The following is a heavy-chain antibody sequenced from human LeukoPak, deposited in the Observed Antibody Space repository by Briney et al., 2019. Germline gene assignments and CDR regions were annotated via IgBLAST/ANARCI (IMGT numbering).Heavy chain of an antibody. D-gene: IGHD1-26*01. CDR2: INAGNGNT. CDR1: GYTFTSYA. J-gene: IGHJ1*01. V-gene: IGHV1-3*01. Sequence: GASVKVSCKASGYTFTSYAMHWVRQAPGQRLEWMGWINAGNGNTKYSQKFQGRVTITRDTSASTAYMELSSLRAEDTAVYYCAKDNEWELPEYFQHWGQGTLVTVSS. CDR3: AKDNEWELPEYFQH.